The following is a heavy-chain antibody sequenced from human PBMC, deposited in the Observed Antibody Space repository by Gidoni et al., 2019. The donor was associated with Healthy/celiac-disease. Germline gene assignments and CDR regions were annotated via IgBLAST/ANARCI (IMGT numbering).Heavy chain of an antibody. CDR2: ISSSSSYT. Sequence: QVQLVESGGGLVKPGGYLRLPCAASGFTFSDYYMSWLRQAPGKGLEWVSYISSSSSYTNYADSVKGRFTISRDNAKNSLYLQMNSLRAEDTAVYYCARETHEKGKGYFDYWGQGTLVTVSS. J-gene: IGHJ4*02. CDR3: ARETHEKGKGYFDY. CDR1: GFTFSDYY. D-gene: IGHD3-10*01. V-gene: IGHV3-11*05.